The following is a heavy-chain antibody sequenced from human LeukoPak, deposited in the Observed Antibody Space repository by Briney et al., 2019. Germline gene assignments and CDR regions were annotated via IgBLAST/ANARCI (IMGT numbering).Heavy chain of an antibody. CDR3: ARSGSAGLGSLDP. CDR2: NIPIFGTA. J-gene: IGHJ5*02. Sequence: GASVKVSCKASGGTFSSYAISWVRQAPGQGLEWMGGNIPIFGTANYAQKFQGRVTITTDESTSTAYMELSSLRSEDTAVYYCARSGSAGLGSLDPWGQGTLVTVSS. CDR1: GGTFSSYA. V-gene: IGHV1-69*05. D-gene: IGHD6-13*01.